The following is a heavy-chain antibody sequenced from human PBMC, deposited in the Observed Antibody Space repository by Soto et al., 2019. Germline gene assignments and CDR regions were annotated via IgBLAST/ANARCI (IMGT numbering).Heavy chain of an antibody. D-gene: IGHD2-15*01. J-gene: IGHJ4*02. V-gene: IGHV3-7*01. CDR1: GFTFSSYW. CDR2: IKQDGSGK. Sequence: EVQLLESGGGLVQPGGSLRLSCAASGFTFSSYWMSWVRQAPGKGLEWVANIKQDGSGKYYVDSVKGRFTISRDNAENSPLLQMNSLSAEGTAVYYGVRQLQHLVAVGTFDYWGQGTVVNVSS. CDR3: VRQLQHLVAVGTFDY.